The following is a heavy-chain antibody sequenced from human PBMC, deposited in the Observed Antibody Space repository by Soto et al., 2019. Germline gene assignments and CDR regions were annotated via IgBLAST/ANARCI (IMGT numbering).Heavy chain of an antibody. V-gene: IGHV6-1*01. CDR1: GDSVSSNSAA. CDR3: ARTRTTLGAAVYYYYGMDV. Sequence: SPTLSLTWALSGDSVSSNSAAWNWIRQSPSRGLEWLGRTYYRSKWYNDYAVSVKSRITINPDTSKNQFSLQLNSVTPEDTAVYYCARTRTTLGAAVYYYYGMDVWGQGTTVTVSS. D-gene: IGHD4-17*01. CDR2: TYYRSKWYN. J-gene: IGHJ6*02.